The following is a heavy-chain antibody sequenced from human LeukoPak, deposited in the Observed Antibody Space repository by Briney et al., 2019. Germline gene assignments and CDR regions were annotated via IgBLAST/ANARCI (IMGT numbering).Heavy chain of an antibody. Sequence: GGSLRLSCTASGFTFGDYAMSWVRQAPGKGLEWVGFIRSKAYGGTTEYAASVKGRFTISRDDSKSIAYLQMNSLKTEDTAVYYCTRDRGYYDGRWFDPWGQGTLVTVSS. D-gene: IGHD3-22*01. V-gene: IGHV3-49*04. CDR1: GFTFGDYA. J-gene: IGHJ5*02. CDR2: IRSKAYGGTT. CDR3: TRDRGYYDGRWFDP.